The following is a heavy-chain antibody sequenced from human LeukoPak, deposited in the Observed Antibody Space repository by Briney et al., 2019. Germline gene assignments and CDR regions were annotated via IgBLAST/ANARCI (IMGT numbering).Heavy chain of an antibody. CDR2: ISAYNGNT. CDR3: ASHSRGHWFDP. CDR1: GYTFTSYG. V-gene: IGHV1-18*01. D-gene: IGHD6-13*01. J-gene: IGHJ5*02. Sequence: GASVKVSCKASGYTFTSYGISWVRQAPGQGLEWMGWISAYNGNTNCAQKLQGRVTMTTDTSTSTAYMELRSLRSDDTAVYYCASHSRGHWFDPWGQGTLVTVSS.